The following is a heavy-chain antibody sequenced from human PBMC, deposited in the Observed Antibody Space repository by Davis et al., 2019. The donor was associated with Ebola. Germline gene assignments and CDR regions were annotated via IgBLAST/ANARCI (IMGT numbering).Heavy chain of an antibody. D-gene: IGHD2-15*01. CDR1: GYTFTDYY. CDR2: INPNSGAT. Sequence: ASVKVSCKASGYTFTDYYIHWVRQAPGQGLEWVGRINPNSGATNYAQKFQGRVTLTGDTSITTTYMHLSRLASDDTAIFYCARGGLSLMVVPRDYYHGLDVWGQGTTETVSS. J-gene: IGHJ6*02. V-gene: IGHV1-2*06. CDR3: ARGGLSLMVVPRDYYHGLDV.